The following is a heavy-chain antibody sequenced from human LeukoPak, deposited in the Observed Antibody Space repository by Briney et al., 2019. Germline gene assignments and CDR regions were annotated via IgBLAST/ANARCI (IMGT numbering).Heavy chain of an antibody. J-gene: IGHJ4*02. V-gene: IGHV3-23*01. CDR2: ISGSGGST. D-gene: IGHD2-2*01. CDR1: GFTFSSYA. Sequence: PGGSLRLSCAASGFTFSSYAMSWVRQAPGKGLEWVPAISGSGGSTYYADSVEGRFTISRDNSKNTLYLQMNSLRAEDTAVYYCAKAGDIVVVPAPLDYWGQGTLVTVSS. CDR3: AKAGDIVVVPAPLDY.